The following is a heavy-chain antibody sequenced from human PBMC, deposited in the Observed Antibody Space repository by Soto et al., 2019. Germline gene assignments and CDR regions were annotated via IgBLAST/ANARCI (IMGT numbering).Heavy chain of an antibody. D-gene: IGHD4-17*01. Sequence: PSETLSLTCAVSGGSISSSNWWSWVRQPPGKGLEWIGEIYHSGSTNYNPSLKSRVTISVDKSKNQFSLKLSSVTAADTAVYYCARHDYGDYNWFDPWGQGTLVTVSS. CDR2: IYHSGST. CDR3: ARHDYGDYNWFDP. CDR1: GGSISSSNW. J-gene: IGHJ5*02. V-gene: IGHV4-4*02.